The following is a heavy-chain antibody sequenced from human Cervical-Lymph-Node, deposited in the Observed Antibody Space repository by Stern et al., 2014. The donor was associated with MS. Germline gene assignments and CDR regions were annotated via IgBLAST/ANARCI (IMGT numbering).Heavy chain of an antibody. J-gene: IGHJ6*02. V-gene: IGHV4-59*01. CDR2: ISYSGST. D-gene: IGHD1-14*01. CDR1: GGSISSYY. CDR3: ARVTYNGNYYFSYGMDV. Sequence: QVQLQESGPGLVKPWETLSLTCTASGGSISSYYWSWIRQPPGKGLEWIGHISYSGSTNYKTSVKSRVTISVDTSKNQFYLTLSTVTAADTAVYYCARVTYNGNYYFSYGMDVWGQGTTVTVSS.